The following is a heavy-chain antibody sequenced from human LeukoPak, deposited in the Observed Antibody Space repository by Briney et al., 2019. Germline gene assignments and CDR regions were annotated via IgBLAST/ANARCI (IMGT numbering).Heavy chain of an antibody. V-gene: IGHV1-24*01. CDR3: ATSGYQLLYRYRFYYFDY. D-gene: IGHD2-2*02. J-gene: IGHJ4*02. CDR1: GYTLTELS. Sequence: ASVTVSCTVSGYTLTELSMHWVRQAPGKGLEWMGGFDPEDGETIYAQKFQGRVTMTEDTSTDTAYMELSSLRSEDTAVYYCATSGYQLLYRYRFYYFDYWGQGTLVTVSS. CDR2: FDPEDGET.